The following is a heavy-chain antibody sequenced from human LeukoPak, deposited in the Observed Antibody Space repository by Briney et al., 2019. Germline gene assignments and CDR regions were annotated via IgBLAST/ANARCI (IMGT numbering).Heavy chain of an antibody. D-gene: IGHD6-19*01. V-gene: IGHV3-21*01. CDR2: ISSGSTYK. Sequence: GGSLRLSCAASGFIFNIYTMNWVRQAPGKGLEWVSSISSGSTYKYYADSVKGRFTISRDNAKNSLHLQMNSLRAEDTALYYCATTPVAVDYWGQGTLVTVSS. CDR1: GFIFNIYT. CDR3: ATTPVAVDY. J-gene: IGHJ4*02.